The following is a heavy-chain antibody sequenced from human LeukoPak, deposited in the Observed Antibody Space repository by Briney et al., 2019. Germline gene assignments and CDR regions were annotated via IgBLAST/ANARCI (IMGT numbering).Heavy chain of an antibody. J-gene: IGHJ4*02. Sequence: ASVKVSCKASGYTFSGYYMHWVRQAPGQGLEWMGWINPNSGGTNYAQKFQGRVTMTRDTSISTAYMELSRLRSDDTAVYYCARSDYYDSSGYYSVDYWGQGTLVTVSS. CDR3: ARSDYYDSSGYYSVDY. V-gene: IGHV1-2*02. CDR2: INPNSGGT. D-gene: IGHD3-22*01. CDR1: GYTFSGYY.